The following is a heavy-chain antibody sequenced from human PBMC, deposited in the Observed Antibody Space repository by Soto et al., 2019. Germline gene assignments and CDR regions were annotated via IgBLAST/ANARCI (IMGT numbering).Heavy chain of an antibody. Sequence: SETLSLTCAVSGGSISSSNWWSWVRQPPGKGLEWIGEIYHSGSTNYNPSLKSRVTISVDKSKNQFSLKLSSVTAADTAVYYCARVRVVVGLYYYGMDVWGQGTTVTVSS. CDR1: GGSISSSNW. CDR3: ARVRVVVGLYYYGMDV. D-gene: IGHD2-15*01. J-gene: IGHJ6*02. CDR2: IYHSGST. V-gene: IGHV4-4*02.